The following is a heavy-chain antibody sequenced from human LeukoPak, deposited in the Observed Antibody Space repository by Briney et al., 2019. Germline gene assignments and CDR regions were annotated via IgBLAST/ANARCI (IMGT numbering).Heavy chain of an antibody. CDR3: ARSATIVGAIDY. V-gene: IGHV4-34*01. Sequence: SETLSLTCAVYGGSFSGYYWSWIRQPPGEGLEWIGEINHSGSTNYNPSLKSRVTISVDTSKNQFSLKLSSVTAADTAVYYCARSATIVGAIDYWGQGTLVTVSS. D-gene: IGHD1-26*01. CDR2: INHSGST. CDR1: GGSFSGYY. J-gene: IGHJ4*02.